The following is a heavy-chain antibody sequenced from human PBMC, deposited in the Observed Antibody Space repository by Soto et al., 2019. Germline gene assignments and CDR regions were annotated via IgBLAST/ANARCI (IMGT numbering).Heavy chain of an antibody. CDR3: AGGTNGAFCVY. CDR1: GFTFSDY. J-gene: IGHJ4*02. D-gene: IGHD2-8*01. CDR2: ISSRSITI. V-gene: IGHV3-11*01. Sequence: QVQLVESGGGLVKHGGSLRLSCAASGFTFSDYMSWIRQAPGKGLEWVSYISSRSITIFYADSVKGRFTISRDNVKNSLYLQMKSLRAENTAVYYYAGGTNGAFCVYWGQGILVTVSS.